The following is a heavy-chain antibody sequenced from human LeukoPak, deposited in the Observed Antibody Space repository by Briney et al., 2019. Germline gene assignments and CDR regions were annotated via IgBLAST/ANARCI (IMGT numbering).Heavy chain of an antibody. CDR1: GGSVSSGSYY. V-gene: IGHV4-61*01. CDR3: ARGLAAAGLYYFDS. Sequence: SETLSLTCTVSGGSVSSGSYYWSWIRQPPGKGLEWIGYIYYSRSTNYNPSLKSRVTISVDTSKNQFSLKLSPLTAADTAVYYCARGLAAAGLYYFDSWGQGTLVTVSS. CDR2: IYYSRST. D-gene: IGHD6-13*01. J-gene: IGHJ4*02.